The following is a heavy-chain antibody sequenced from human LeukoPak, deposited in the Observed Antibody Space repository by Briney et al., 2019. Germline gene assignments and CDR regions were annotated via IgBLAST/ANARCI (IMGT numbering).Heavy chain of an antibody. D-gene: IGHD3-16*01. Sequence: ASVKVSCKASGYTFTSYYMHRVRQAPGQGLEWMGIINPSGGSTSYAQKFQGRVTMTRDMSTSTVYMELSSLRSEDTAVYYCARVRKGGIAGNNWFDPWGQGTLVTVSS. CDR3: ARVRKGGIAGNNWFDP. J-gene: IGHJ5*02. CDR2: INPSGGST. CDR1: GYTFTSYY. V-gene: IGHV1-46*01.